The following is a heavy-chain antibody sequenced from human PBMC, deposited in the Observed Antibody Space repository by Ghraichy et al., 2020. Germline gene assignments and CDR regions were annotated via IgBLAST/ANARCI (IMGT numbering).Heavy chain of an antibody. J-gene: IGHJ3*02. CDR3: AREGLFGSGSSDAFDI. CDR1: GFTFNNYV. Sequence: GGSLRLSCTASGFTFNNYVMHWVRQAPGKRLEWVAVVWDDGRTKYYADSVKGRFTISRDSSNSMLYLQMNSLGAEDTAVYYCAREGLFGSGSSDAFDIWGQGTMVIVS. D-gene: IGHD3-10*01. CDR2: VWDDGRTK. V-gene: IGHV3-33*01.